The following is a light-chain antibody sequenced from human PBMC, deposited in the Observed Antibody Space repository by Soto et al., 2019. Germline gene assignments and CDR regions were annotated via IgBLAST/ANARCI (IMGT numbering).Light chain of an antibody. CDR1: VLGKKY. CDR2: KDS. V-gene: IGLV3-27*01. J-gene: IGLJ3*02. Sequence: SYELTQSSSVSVSPGQTARITCSGDVLGKKYVRWYQQKPGQAPVLLIYKDSERPSGVPERFSGSSSGTTVTLTIGGAHVEDEAYYYCYAAADNILVFGGGTKLTVL. CDR3: YAAADNILV.